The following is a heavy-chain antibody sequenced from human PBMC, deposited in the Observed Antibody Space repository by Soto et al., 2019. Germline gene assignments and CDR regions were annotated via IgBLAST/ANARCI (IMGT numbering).Heavy chain of an antibody. Sequence: PGGSLRLSCVASGFTLSNYNMNWVRQAPGKGLEWVSYISSGSSNIYYADAVKGRFTISRDNAKNSLYLQMNSLRAEDTAVFYCARESWGGPSYRIDYWGKGIPVTVSS. J-gene: IGHJ4*02. V-gene: IGHV3-48*01. CDR3: ARESWGGPSYRIDY. CDR2: ISSGSSNI. CDR1: GFTLSNYN. D-gene: IGHD5-18*01.